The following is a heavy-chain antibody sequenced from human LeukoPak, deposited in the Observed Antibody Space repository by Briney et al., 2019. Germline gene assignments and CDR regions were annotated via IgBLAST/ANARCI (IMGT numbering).Heavy chain of an antibody. J-gene: IGHJ4*02. D-gene: IGHD3-9*01. CDR1: GGSISSGGYY. Sequence: SETLSLTCTVSGGSISSGGYYWSWIRQHPGKGLEWIGYIYYSGSTYYNPSLKSRVTISVDTSKNQFSLKLSSVTAADTAVYYCARSAYDILTGYYRYFDYWGQGTLVTVSS. CDR3: ARSAYDILTGYYRYFDY. CDR2: IYYSGST. V-gene: IGHV4-31*03.